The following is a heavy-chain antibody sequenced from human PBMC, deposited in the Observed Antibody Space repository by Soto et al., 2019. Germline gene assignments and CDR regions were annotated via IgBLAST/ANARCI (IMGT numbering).Heavy chain of an antibody. D-gene: IGHD1-26*01. Sequence: GGSLRLSCVASGFTFSSYGMHWVRQAPGKGLEWVAVISYDGSNKYYADSVKGRFTISRDNSKNTLYLQMNSLRAEDTAVYYCARSPYSVSYLAYFDYWGQGTLVTVSS. CDR3: ARSPYSVSYLAYFDY. J-gene: IGHJ4*02. CDR2: ISYDGSNK. V-gene: IGHV3-30*03. CDR1: GFTFSSYG.